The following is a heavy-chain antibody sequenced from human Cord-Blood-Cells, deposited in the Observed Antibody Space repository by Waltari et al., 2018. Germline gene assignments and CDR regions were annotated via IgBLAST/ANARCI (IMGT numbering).Heavy chain of an antibody. Sequence: EVQLLESGGGLVQPGGSLRLSCAASGFTFSGYAMSWARQAPGKGLEWVSAISGSGGSTYYADSVKGRFTISRDNSKNTLYLQMNSLRAEDTAVYYCAKEKNPFHQFDYWGQGTLVTVSS. V-gene: IGHV3-23*01. CDR2: ISGSGGST. J-gene: IGHJ4*02. CDR3: AKEKNPFHQFDY. CDR1: GFTFSGYA.